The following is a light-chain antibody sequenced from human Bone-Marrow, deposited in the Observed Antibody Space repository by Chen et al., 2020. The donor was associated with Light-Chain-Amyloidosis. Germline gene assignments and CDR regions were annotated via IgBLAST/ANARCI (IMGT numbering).Light chain of an antibody. CDR2: DDR. CDR1: NMGSTR. CDR3: QVWDRSSDRPV. J-gene: IGLJ3*02. Sequence: SYVLTQPSSVSVAPGQTATIACGGNNMGSTRVHWYQQTPGQAPLLVVYDDRDRPSGIPERLSGFNSGNTATLTISRVEAGDEADDYCQVWDRSSDRPVFGGGTKLTVL. V-gene: IGLV3-21*02.